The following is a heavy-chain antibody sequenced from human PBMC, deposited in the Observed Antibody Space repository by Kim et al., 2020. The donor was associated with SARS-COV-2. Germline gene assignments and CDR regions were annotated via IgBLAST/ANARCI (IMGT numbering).Heavy chain of an antibody. CDR2: IYPRDSDR. D-gene: IGHD3-16*01. CDR3: ARLWDSSTTHFDY. Sequence: GESLKISCKASGYRFIDYWIGWMRHMPGKGLEWMGLIYPRDSDRRDSPSFQGHVTLSVDKSIDTAYLQWTSLTTSDSATYYCARLWDSSTTHFDYWGQGT. CDR1: GYRFIDYW. V-gene: IGHV5-51*01. J-gene: IGHJ4*02.